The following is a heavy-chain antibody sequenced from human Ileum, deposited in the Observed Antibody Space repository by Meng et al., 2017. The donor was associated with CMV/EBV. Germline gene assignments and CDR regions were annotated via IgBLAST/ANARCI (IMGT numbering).Heavy chain of an antibody. V-gene: IGHV3-23*01. CDR3: AKGVWLTVTTIWYFDL. CDR2: ISARGDST. Sequence: MTWVRQAPGKGLEWVSAISARGDSTYYADSVKGRFTISRDNSKNTLYLQMNTLRAEDTAVYYCAKGVWLTVTTIWYFDLWGRGTLVTVSS. D-gene: IGHD4-11*01. J-gene: IGHJ2*01.